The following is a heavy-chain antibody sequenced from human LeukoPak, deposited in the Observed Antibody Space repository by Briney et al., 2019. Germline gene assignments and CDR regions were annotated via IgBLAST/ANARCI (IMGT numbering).Heavy chain of an antibody. CDR3: AKGRLLWFGELGAYFDY. J-gene: IGHJ4*02. CDR1: GGSFSGYY. D-gene: IGHD3-10*01. CDR2: ISGSGGST. V-gene: IGHV3-23*01. Sequence: ETLSLTCAVYGGSFSGYYWSWVRQAPGKGLEWVSAISGSGGSTYYADSVKGRFTISRDNSKNTLYLQMNSLGAEDTAVYYCAKGRLLWFGELGAYFDYWGQGTLVTVSS.